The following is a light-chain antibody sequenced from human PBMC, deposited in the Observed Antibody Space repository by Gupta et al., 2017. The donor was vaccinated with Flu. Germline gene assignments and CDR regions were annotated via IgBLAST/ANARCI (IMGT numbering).Light chain of an antibody. V-gene: IGLV8-61*01. CDR1: SGCVSTALY. CDR3: ALYMGNGVWV. CDR2: DTN. Sequence: TVTLTCGLSSGCVSTALYHCWYQQAPGQAPRTLRDDTNIRAAGGAGRCSCSTLGHKAALTSTGAQADDECHYHCALYMGNGVWVFGGGTKVTVL. J-gene: IGLJ3*02.